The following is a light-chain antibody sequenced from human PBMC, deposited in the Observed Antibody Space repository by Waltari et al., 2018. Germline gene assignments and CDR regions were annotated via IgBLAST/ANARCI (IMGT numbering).Light chain of an antibody. Sequence: DIQMTQSPSSLSASVGDRVTITCRASQSISSYLNWYQQKPGKAPKLLIYAASSLQSGVPSRFSGSGSGTDFTLTISSLQAEDVAVYYCQQYYSTPPTFGPGTQVDVK. CDR3: QQYYSTPPT. CDR1: QSISSY. CDR2: AAS. J-gene: IGKJ3*01. V-gene: IGKV1-39*01.